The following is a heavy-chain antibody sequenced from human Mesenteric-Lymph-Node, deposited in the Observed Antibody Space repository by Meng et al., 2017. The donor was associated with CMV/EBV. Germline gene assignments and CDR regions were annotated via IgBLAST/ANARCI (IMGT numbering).Heavy chain of an antibody. CDR2: INPNSGGT. CDR1: GYTFTGYY. CDR3: ARDPLPLGGSSSEDY. V-gene: IGHV1-2*02. Sequence: VKVSCKASGYTFTGYYMHWVRQAPGQGLEWMGWINPNSGGTNYAQKFQGRVTMTRDTSISTAYMELSRLRSDDTAVYYCARDPLPLGGSSSEDYWGQGTLVTVSS. D-gene: IGHD6-6*01. J-gene: IGHJ4*02.